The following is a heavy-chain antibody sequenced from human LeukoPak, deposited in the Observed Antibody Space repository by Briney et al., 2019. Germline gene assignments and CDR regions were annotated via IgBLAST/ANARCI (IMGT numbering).Heavy chain of an antibody. Sequence: PGGSLRLSCAASGFAFSSYAMSWVRQAPGKGLEWVSAISGSGGSTYYADSVKGRFTISRDNSKNTLYLQMNSLRAEDTAVYYCARSNPAGTYFDYWGRGTLVTVSS. CDR2: ISGSGGST. D-gene: IGHD2-2*01. CDR1: GFAFSSYA. CDR3: ARSNPAGTYFDY. J-gene: IGHJ4*02. V-gene: IGHV3-23*01.